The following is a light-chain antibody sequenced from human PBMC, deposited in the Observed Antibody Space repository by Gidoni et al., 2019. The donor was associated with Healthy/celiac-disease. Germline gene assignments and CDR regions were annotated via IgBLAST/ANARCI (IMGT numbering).Light chain of an antibody. J-gene: IGKJ2*01. CDR1: QSVSSY. CDR3: QQRSNWPPMYT. V-gene: IGKV3-11*01. Sequence: EIVLTQSPATLSVSPGDRATLSCRAIQSVSSYLAWYQQKPGQAPRPLIYDASNRTTGIPARFSGSGSGTDFTLTISSLVPEDFAVYYCQQRSNWPPMYTFGQGTKLEIK. CDR2: DAS.